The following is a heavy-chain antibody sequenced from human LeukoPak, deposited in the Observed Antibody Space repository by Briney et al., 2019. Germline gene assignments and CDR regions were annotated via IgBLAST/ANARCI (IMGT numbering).Heavy chain of an antibody. V-gene: IGHV1-18*01. CDR1: GYTFTSYG. D-gene: IGHD2-8*01. Sequence: ASVKGSCKASGYTFTSYGISWVRQAPGPGLEWMGWISAYNGKTNYAQKLQGRVTMTTDTSTSTAYMELMSLRSDDTAVYYCARDAYCTNGVCRYSGRDYWGQGTLVTVSS. CDR2: ISAYNGKT. CDR3: ARDAYCTNGVCRYSGRDY. J-gene: IGHJ4*02.